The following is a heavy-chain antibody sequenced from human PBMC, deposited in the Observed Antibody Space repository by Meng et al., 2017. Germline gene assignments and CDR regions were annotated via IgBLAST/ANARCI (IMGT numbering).Heavy chain of an antibody. J-gene: IGHJ4*02. CDR2: IDWDDDK. D-gene: IGHD6-19*01. CDR3: ARISVAYSSGWCFDD. CDR1: GFSLSTSGMC. Sequence: SGPTLVKPPQTLTLTCTFSGFSLSTSGMCVSWIRQPPGTALEWLALIDWDDDKYYSTSLKTRLTISKDTSKNQVVLTITNMDPVDTATYYCARISVAYSSGWCFDDWGQGTLVTVSS. V-gene: IGHV2-70*01.